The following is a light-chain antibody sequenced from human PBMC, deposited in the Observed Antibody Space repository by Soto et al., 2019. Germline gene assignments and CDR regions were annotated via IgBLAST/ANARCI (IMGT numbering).Light chain of an antibody. CDR1: SSDVGGYNY. CDR2: DVS. CDR3: SSYTSSSTLGYV. V-gene: IGLV2-14*01. J-gene: IGLJ1*01. Sequence: QSVLTQPASVSGSPGQSITISCTGTSSDVGGYNYVSWYQQHPGKAPKLMIYDVSNRPSGVSNRFSGSKSGNTASLTISGLQAEDEADYYCSSYTSSSTLGYVFGTGTKVIVL.